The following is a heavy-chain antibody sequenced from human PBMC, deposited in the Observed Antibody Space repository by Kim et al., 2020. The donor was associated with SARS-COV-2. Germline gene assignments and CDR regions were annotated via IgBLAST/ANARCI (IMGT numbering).Heavy chain of an antibody. CDR2: ISYDGSNK. CDR3: ARGGMGSSGWYFWA. D-gene: IGHD6-19*01. Sequence: GGSLRLSCAASGFTFSSYAMHWVRQAPGKGLEWVAVISYDGSNKYYADSVKGRFTISRDNSKNTLYLQMNSLRAEDTAVYYCARGGMGSSGWYFWAWGQG. J-gene: IGHJ5*02. CDR1: GFTFSSYA. V-gene: IGHV3-30*04.